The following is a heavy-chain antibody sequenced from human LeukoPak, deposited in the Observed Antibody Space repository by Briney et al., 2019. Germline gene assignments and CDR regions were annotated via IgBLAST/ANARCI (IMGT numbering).Heavy chain of an antibody. J-gene: IGHJ4*02. CDR2: INHSGST. Sequence: PSETLSLTCAVYGGSFSGYYWSWIRQPPGKGLEWIGEINHSGSTNYNPSLKSRVTISVDTSKNQFSLKLSSVTAADMAVYYCARLYYYDSSGYYKEYYFDYWGQGTLVTVSS. V-gene: IGHV4-34*01. CDR3: ARLYYYDSSGYYKEYYFDY. D-gene: IGHD3-22*01. CDR1: GGSFSGYY.